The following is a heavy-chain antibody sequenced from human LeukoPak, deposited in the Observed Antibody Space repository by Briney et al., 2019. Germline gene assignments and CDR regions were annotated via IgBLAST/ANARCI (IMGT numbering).Heavy chain of an antibody. V-gene: IGHV3-23*01. CDR1: GFTFSSYS. CDR2: ISGSGGST. J-gene: IGHJ4*02. Sequence: GGSLRLSYAASGFTFSSYSMNWVRQAPGKGLEWVSAISGSGGSTYYADSVKGRFTISRDNSKNTLYLQMNSLRAEDTAVYYCAKDLRAAAGPFDYFDYWGQGTLVTVSS. CDR3: AKDLRAAAGPFDYFDY. D-gene: IGHD6-13*01.